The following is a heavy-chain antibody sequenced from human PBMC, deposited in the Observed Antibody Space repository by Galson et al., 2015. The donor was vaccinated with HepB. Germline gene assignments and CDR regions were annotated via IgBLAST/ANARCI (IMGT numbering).Heavy chain of an antibody. CDR3: ARDRGLRFLEWLIPDAFDI. J-gene: IGHJ3*02. CDR2: ISSSSSYI. CDR1: GFTFSSYS. V-gene: IGHV3-21*01. D-gene: IGHD3-3*01. Sequence: SLRLSCAASGFTFSSYSMNWVRQAPGKGLEWVSSISSSSSYIYYADSVKGRFTISRDNAKNSLYLQMTSLRAEDTAVYYCARDRGLRFLEWLIPDAFDIWGQGTMVTVSS.